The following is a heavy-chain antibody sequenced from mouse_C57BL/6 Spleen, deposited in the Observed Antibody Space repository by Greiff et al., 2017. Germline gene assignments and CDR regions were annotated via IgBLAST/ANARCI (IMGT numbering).Heavy chain of an antibody. J-gene: IGHJ4*01. CDR1: GYTFTGYW. Sequence: QVQLQQSGAELMKPGASVKLSCKATGYTFTGYWIEWVKQRPGHGLEWIGEILPGSGSTNYNEKFKGKATFTADTSSNTAYMQHSSLTTEDSAIYYWSRPYGSSYEGYYYAMDYWGQGTSLTVSS. D-gene: IGHD1-1*01. V-gene: IGHV1-9*01. CDR3: SRPYGSSYEGYYYAMDY. CDR2: ILPGSGST.